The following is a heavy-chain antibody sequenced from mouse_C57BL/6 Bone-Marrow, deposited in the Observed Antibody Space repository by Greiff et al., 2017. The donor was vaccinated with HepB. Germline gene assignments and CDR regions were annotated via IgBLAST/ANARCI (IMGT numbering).Heavy chain of an antibody. Sequence: VQLQQSGAELVRPGTSVKVSCKASGYAFTNYSIEWVKQRPGQGLEWIGVINPGSGGMNYNEKFKGKATLTAGKSSSTAYMQLSSLTSEDSAVYFCASSSYDHDDYWGQGTTLTVSS. CDR3: ASSSYDHDDY. J-gene: IGHJ2*01. CDR2: INPGSGGM. CDR1: GYAFTNYS. D-gene: IGHD2-4*01. V-gene: IGHV1-54*01.